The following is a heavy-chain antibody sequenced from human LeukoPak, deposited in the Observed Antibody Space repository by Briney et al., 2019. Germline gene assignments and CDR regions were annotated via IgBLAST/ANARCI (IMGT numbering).Heavy chain of an antibody. Sequence: ASVKVSCKASGYTFTGYYIHWVRQAPGQGLELMGWINPNNGGTNYAQKFQGRVTMTTDTSTRTAYMELRSLRSDDTAVYYCARHTGSLYDFWSGYIDYWGQGTLVTVSS. V-gene: IGHV1-2*02. D-gene: IGHD3-3*01. CDR3: ARHTGSLYDFWSGYIDY. CDR1: GYTFTGYY. CDR2: INPNNGGT. J-gene: IGHJ4*02.